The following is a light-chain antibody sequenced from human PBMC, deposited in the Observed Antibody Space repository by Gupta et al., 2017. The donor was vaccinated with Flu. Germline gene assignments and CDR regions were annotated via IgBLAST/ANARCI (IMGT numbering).Light chain of an antibody. CDR1: QSVSSN. CDR2: GAS. V-gene: IGKV3-15*01. Sequence: EIVMTQSPSTLSVSQGERATLSCRARQSVSSNLAWYQQKPGQAPRLLIYGASTRDNGFPDRFSGSGCGTEFTLTISSRQSEDFAVYYCQQDNSCPLPFGRGTQVEIK. J-gene: IGKJ4*01. CDR3: QQDNSCPLP.